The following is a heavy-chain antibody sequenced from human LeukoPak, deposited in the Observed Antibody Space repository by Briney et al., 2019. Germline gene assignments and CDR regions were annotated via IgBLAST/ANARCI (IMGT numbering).Heavy chain of an antibody. CDR1: GFTFEDYG. V-gene: IGHV3-20*04. CDR3: AELGITMIGGV. Sequence: HPGGSLRLSCAASGFTFEDYGMSWVRQVPGKGLEWVSGINWNGGSTDYADSVKGRFTISRDNAKNPLYLQMNSMRAEDTAVYYCAELGITMIGGVWGKGTTVTISS. D-gene: IGHD3-10*02. J-gene: IGHJ6*04. CDR2: INWNGGST.